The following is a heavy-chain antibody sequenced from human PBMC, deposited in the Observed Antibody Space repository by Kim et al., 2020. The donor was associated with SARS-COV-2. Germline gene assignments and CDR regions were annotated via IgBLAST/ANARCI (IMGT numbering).Heavy chain of an antibody. D-gene: IGHD3-16*01. CDR2: T. CDR3: ARRGGYYFDY. Sequence: TRASPSFQGQVTISADKSISTAYLQWSSLKASDTAMYYCARRGGYYFDYWGQGTLVTVSS. J-gene: IGHJ4*02. V-gene: IGHV5-51*01.